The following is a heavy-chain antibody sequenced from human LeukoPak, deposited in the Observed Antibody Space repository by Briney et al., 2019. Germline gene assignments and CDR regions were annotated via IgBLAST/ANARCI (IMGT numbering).Heavy chain of an antibody. V-gene: IGHV5-51*01. J-gene: IGHJ4*02. Sequence: GESLNISCKGSGYSFTSYWIGWVRQMPGKGLERMGIIYPGDSDTRYSPSFQGQVTISADKSISTAYLQWSSLKASDTAMYYCARLDLKGYYDGRVDYWGQGTLVTVSS. CDR2: IYPGDSDT. CDR1: GYSFTSYW. CDR3: ARLDLKGYYDGRVDY. D-gene: IGHD3-22*01.